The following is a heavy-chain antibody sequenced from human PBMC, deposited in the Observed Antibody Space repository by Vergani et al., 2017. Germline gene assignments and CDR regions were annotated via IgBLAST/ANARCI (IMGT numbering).Heavy chain of an antibody. CDR2: ISAYNGNT. J-gene: IGHJ2*01. V-gene: IGHV1-18*01. Sequence: QVQLVQSGAEVKKPGASVKVSCKASGYTFTSYGISWVRQAPGQGLEWMGWISAYNGNTNYAQKLQGRVTMTTDTSTSTAYMELRSLRSDDTAVYYCARVLGGGNVVVPAAIPGXAAAGYMDLWYFDLWGRGTLVTVSS. D-gene: IGHD2-2*02. CDR1: GYTFTSYG. CDR3: ARVLGGGNVVVPAAIPGXAAAGYMDLWYFDL.